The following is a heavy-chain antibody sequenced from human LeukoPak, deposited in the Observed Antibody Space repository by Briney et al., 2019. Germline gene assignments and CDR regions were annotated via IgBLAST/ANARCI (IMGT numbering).Heavy chain of an antibody. J-gene: IGHJ4*02. D-gene: IGHD6-19*01. CDR2: ISGSGGST. V-gene: IGHV3-23*01. Sequence: SGGSLRLSCAASGFTFSSYAMSWVRQAPGKGLEWVSAISGSGGSTYYADSVKGRFTISRDNSKNTLYLQMNSLRAEDTAVYYCAKDGGIAVAGYFDYWGQGTLVTVSS. CDR1: GFTFSSYA. CDR3: AKDGGIAVAGYFDY.